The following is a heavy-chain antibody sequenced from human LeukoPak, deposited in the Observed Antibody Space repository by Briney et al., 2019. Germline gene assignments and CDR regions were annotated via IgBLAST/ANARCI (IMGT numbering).Heavy chain of an antibody. CDR1: GFTFSNYG. V-gene: IGHV3-74*01. CDR2: IKSDGTTT. Sequence: GGSLRLSCAASGFTFSNYGMQWVRQVSGKGLVWVSRIKSDGTTTGHADFVKGRFTISRDNAKNTLYLQMISLRAEDTAVYYCAREWGMDVWGQGTTVTVSS. CDR3: AREWGMDV. J-gene: IGHJ6*02.